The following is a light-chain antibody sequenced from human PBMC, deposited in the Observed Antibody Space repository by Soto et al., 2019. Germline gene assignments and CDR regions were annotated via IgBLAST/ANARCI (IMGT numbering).Light chain of an antibody. J-gene: IGLJ2*01. CDR1: SSYVGNYNF. CDR2: EVN. Sequence: QSALTQPASVSGSPGQSIAISCTGTSSYVGNYNFVSWYQQHPGKAPKLMIYEVNSRPSGVSNRFSGSKSGNTASLTISGLQAEDEATYYCSSYTSSYSVVFGGGTKLTVL. V-gene: IGLV2-14*01. CDR3: SSYTSSYSVV.